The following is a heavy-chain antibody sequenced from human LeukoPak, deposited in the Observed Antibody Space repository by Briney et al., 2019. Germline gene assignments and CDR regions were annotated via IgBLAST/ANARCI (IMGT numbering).Heavy chain of an antibody. CDR2: ISGSGGST. Sequence: GGSLRLSCEASGFTFSSYAMSLVRQAPGKGLEGVSAISGSGGSTYYPDSLQGRFTISRHNSKNQLYLQMNSLRAEDLGVYYGAKNQYDILHGPYFDYWGQGTLVTVSS. CDR3: AKNQYDILHGPYFDY. CDR1: GFTFSSYA. V-gene: IGHV3-23*01. D-gene: IGHD3-9*01. J-gene: IGHJ4*02.